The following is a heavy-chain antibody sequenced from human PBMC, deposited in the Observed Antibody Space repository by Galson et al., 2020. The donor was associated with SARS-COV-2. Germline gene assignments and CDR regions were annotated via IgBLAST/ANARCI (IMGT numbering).Heavy chain of an antibody. CDR2: INSDGSST. CDR3: ARVGTRSGWKYYFDY. CDR1: GFTFSSSW. Sequence: TGGSLRLSCAASGFTFSSSWMHWVRQAPGKGLVWVSRINSDGSSTSYAASVKGRVTISSDNAKNTLYLQMNSLRAEDTAVYYCARVGTRSGWKYYFDYWGQGTLVTVSS. J-gene: IGHJ4*02. V-gene: IGHV3-74*01. D-gene: IGHD6-19*01.